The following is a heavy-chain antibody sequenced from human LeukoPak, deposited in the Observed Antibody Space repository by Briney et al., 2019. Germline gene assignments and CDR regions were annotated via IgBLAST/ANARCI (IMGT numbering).Heavy chain of an antibody. CDR3: AKTNGYYSD. Sequence: GGSLRLSCAASGFTFSSYGMNRVRQAPGKGLEWVSGISGSGGTTYYADSVKGRFTISRDNSKNSLSLQVSSLRAEDTAVYYCAKTNGYYSDWGQGTLVTVSS. J-gene: IGHJ4*02. CDR1: GFTFSSYG. CDR2: ISGSGGTT. V-gene: IGHV3-23*01. D-gene: IGHD3-22*01.